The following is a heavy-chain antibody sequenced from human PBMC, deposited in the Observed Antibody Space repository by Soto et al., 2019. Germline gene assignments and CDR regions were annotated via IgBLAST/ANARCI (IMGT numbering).Heavy chain of an antibody. CDR2: ISGGGGSTI. D-gene: IGHD3-22*01. Sequence: PGGSLRVSCAASGFTFSDYYMSWVRQAPGKGLEWVSYISGGGGSTIQYADSVKGRFTISRDNAKNSLFLQMNSLRAEDTAVYYCARQRGYYDSSGLDYWGQGTLVTVSS. V-gene: IGHV3-11*01. J-gene: IGHJ4*02. CDR3: ARQRGYYDSSGLDY. CDR1: GFTFSDYY.